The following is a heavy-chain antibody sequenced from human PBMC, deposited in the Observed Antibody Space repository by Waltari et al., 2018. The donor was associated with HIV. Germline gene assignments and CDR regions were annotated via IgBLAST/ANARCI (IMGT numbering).Heavy chain of an antibody. J-gene: IGHJ5*02. CDR3: ARDRGGSSSLVLDA. V-gene: IGHV3-33*01. CDR1: GFTFKNYG. CDR2: KWFDGSNK. Sequence: QVQLVESGGGVVQPGRSLRLSCAASGFTFKNYGMHWVRQAPGKGVEGGAVKWFDGSNKCCADAGKGRFTISRDNSKNRLDLRMNSLRAEDTAVYYCARDRGGSSSLVLDAWGQGTLVTVSS. D-gene: IGHD6-6*01.